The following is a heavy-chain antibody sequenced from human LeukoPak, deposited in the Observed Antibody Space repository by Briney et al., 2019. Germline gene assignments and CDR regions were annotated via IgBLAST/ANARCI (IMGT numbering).Heavy chain of an antibody. J-gene: IGHJ4*02. CDR1: GYSISSGDY. V-gene: IGHV4-38-2*02. Sequence: PSETLSLTCTVSGYSISSGDYWGWIRQPPGKGLEWIGSIYHSGSTYYNPSLKSRVTISVDTSKNQFSLKLSSVTAADTAVYYCASRKLGNDYWGQGTLVTVSS. D-gene: IGHD7-27*01. CDR2: IYHSGST. CDR3: ASRKLGNDY.